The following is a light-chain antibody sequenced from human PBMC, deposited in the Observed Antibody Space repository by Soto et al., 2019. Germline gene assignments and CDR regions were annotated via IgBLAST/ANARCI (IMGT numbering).Light chain of an antibody. V-gene: IGLV2-14*01. J-gene: IGLJ2*01. Sequence: QSVLTQPASVSGSRGQSVTISCTGTSSDVGAYNYVSWYLHHPGKAPKLLIYQVTNRPSGVSNRFSGSKSGNTASLTISGLQAEDEADYYCASYTSSTTVVFGGGTKLTVL. CDR2: QVT. CDR3: ASYTSSTTVV. CDR1: SSDVGAYNY.